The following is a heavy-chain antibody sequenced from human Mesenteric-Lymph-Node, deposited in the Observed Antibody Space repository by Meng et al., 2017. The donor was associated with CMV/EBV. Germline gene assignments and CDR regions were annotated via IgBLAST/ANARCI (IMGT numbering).Heavy chain of an antibody. Sequence: SETLSLTCTVSGGSFSGYYWSWIRQPPGKGLEWIGYIYDSAITNYNPSLKSRVTISVDTSKNQFSLKLSSVTAADTAVYYCARAPDPLWWWDSWGQGTLVTVSS. D-gene: IGHD2-21*01. CDR2: IYDSAIT. J-gene: IGHJ4*02. V-gene: IGHV4-59*01. CDR1: GGSFSGYY. CDR3: ARAPDPLWWWDS.